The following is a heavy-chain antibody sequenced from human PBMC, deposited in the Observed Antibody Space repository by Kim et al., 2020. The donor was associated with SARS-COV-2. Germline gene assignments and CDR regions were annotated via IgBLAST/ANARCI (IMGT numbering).Heavy chain of an antibody. D-gene: IGHD6-25*01. J-gene: IGHJ6*02. V-gene: IGHV4-59*01. Sequence: HKSRVTISVDTSKNQLSLTLSSVTAADTAVYYCARAMYSSGVDYYYGMDVWGQGTTVTVSS. CDR3: ARAMYSSGVDYYYGMDV.